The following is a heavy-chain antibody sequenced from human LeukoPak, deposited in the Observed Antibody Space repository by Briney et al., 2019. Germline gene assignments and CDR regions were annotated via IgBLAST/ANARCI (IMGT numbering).Heavy chain of an antibody. CDR2: IYYSGST. D-gene: IGHD6-13*01. J-gene: IGHJ6*03. Sequence: PSETLSLTCTVSGGSINSHYWSWIRQPPGKVLEWIGYIYYSGSTKYNPSLKSRVTISVDTSTNQFSLRLNSVTAADTAVYYCARFDQQLVEGAIAYYDYYYMDVWGKGTTVTVSS. V-gene: IGHV4-59*11. CDR3: ARFDQQLVEGAIAYYDYYYMDV. CDR1: GGSINSHY.